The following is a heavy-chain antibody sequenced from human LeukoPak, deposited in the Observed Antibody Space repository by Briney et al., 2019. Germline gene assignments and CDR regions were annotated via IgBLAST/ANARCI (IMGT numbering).Heavy chain of an antibody. CDR1: GFTFSSYA. CDR2: ITISGDNT. Sequence: GGSLRLSCAASGFTFSSYAMGWVRQAPGKGLQRISGITISGDNTYYADSVKGRFTISRDNSKNTLYLQMNSLRAEDTAIYYCTTDTWYSAGHWGQGTLVTVSS. CDR3: TTDTWYSAGH. D-gene: IGHD2-15*01. J-gene: IGHJ4*02. V-gene: IGHV3-23*01.